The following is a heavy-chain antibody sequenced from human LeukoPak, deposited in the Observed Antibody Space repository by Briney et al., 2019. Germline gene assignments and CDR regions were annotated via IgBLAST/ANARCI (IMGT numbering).Heavy chain of an antibody. CDR2: IKRKTDGGTT. V-gene: IGHV3-15*01. Sequence: GGSLRLSCAASGFSFNDAWMSWVRQAPGEGLEWVGRIKRKTDGGTTDYAAPVKGRFTISRGDSKTSLYLQMNNLKTEDTAVYYCTTDTRRVVVPKWGQGTLVTVSS. CDR1: GFSFNDAW. D-gene: IGHD2-15*01. CDR3: TTDTRRVVVPK. J-gene: IGHJ4*02.